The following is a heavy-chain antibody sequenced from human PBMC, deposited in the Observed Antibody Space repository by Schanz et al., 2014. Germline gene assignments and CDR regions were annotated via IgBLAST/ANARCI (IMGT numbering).Heavy chain of an antibody. D-gene: IGHD3-22*01. V-gene: IGHV3-48*04. CDR1: GFTFRNYG. Sequence: EVQLLESGGGLVQPGGSLRLSCAASGFTFRNYGMSWVRQAPGQGLEWVSSISWNSGSIDYADSVKGRFTISRDNAKNSLYLQMNSLRAEDTGVYYCARGREVVAKIFDVWGQGTMVTVSS. CDR2: ISWNSGSI. CDR3: ARGREVVAKIFDV. J-gene: IGHJ3*01.